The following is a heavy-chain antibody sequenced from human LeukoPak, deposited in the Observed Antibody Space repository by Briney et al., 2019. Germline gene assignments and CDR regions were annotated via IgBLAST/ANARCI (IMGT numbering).Heavy chain of an antibody. CDR1: GYTFTTFW. D-gene: IGHD3-10*01. J-gene: IGHJ3*02. Sequence: GESLKISCKVSGYTFTTFWIGWVRQMPGKGLEWMGIIYPGDSDTRYSPSFQGQVTISADKSISIAYLQWSSLKASDTAIYYCARHDNGGLVRGVIPADALDIWGQGTMVTVSS. CDR3: ARHDNGGLVRGVIPADALDI. V-gene: IGHV5-51*01. CDR2: IYPGDSDT.